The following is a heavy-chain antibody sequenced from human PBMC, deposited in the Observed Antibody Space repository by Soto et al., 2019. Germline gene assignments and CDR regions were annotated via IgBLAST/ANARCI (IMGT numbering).Heavy chain of an antibody. CDR3: TTRYYDFRSGPPRPYYFDY. D-gene: IGHD3-3*01. CDR1: GFTFSNAW. Sequence: PGGSLRLSCAASGFTFSNAWMSWVRQAPGKGLEWVGRIKSKTDGGTTDYAAPVKGRFTISRDDSKNTLYLQMNSLKTEDTAVYYCTTRYYDFRSGPPRPYYFDYWGQGTMVTVSS. CDR2: IKSKTDGGTT. J-gene: IGHJ4*02. V-gene: IGHV3-15*01.